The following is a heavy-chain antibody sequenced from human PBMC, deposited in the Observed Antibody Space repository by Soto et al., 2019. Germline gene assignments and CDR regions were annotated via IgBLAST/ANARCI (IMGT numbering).Heavy chain of an antibody. CDR1: GGTFSSYA. D-gene: IGHD3-10*01. CDR2: IIPIFGTA. Sequence: SVKVSCKASGGTFSSYAISWVRQAPGQGLEWMGGIIPIFGTANYAQKFQGRVTITADESTSTAYMELSSLRSEDTAVYYCARINRNYYGSGSYPPSWGQGTLVTSPQ. J-gene: IGHJ4*02. V-gene: IGHV1-69*13. CDR3: ARINRNYYGSGSYPPS.